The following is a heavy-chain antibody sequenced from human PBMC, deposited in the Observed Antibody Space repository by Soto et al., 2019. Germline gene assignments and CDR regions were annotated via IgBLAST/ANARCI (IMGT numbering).Heavy chain of an antibody. V-gene: IGHV1-46*01. CDR2: INPSGGST. J-gene: IGHJ6*02. Sequence: ASVKVSCKASGYTFTSYYMHWVRQAPGQGLEWMGIINPSGGSTSYAQKFQGRVTMTRDTSTSTVYMELSSLRSEDTAVYYCARDLRYCISTSCYAAPVRYDGMDIWS. D-gene: IGHD2-2*01. CDR3: ARDLRYCISTSCYAAPVRYDGMDI. CDR1: GYTFTSYY.